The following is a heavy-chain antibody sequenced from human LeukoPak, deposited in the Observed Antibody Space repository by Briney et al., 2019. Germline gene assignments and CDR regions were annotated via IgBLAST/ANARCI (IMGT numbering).Heavy chain of an antibody. CDR2: ISSSSSYI. D-gene: IGHD5-12*01. CDR3: ARGLVATLDYLDY. J-gene: IGHJ4*02. Sequence: GGSLRLSCAASGFTFSSYSMNWVRQAPGKGLEWVSSISSSSSYIYYADSVKGRFTISRDNAKNSLYLQMNSLKAEDTAVYYCARGLVATLDYLDYWGQGTLVTVSS. V-gene: IGHV3-21*01. CDR1: GFTFSSYS.